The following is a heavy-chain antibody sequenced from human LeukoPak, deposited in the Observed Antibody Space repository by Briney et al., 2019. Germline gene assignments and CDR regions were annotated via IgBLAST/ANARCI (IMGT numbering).Heavy chain of an antibody. CDR3: ARLYDSSGYYYPDY. D-gene: IGHD3-22*01. V-gene: IGHV3-11*01. Sequence: GGSLRLSCAASGFTFSDYYMSWIRQAPGKGLEWVSYISSSGSTLYYADSVKGRFTISRDNAKNSLYLQMNSLRAEDTAVYYCARLYDSSGYYYPDYWGQGTLVTVSS. CDR1: GFTFSDYY. J-gene: IGHJ4*02. CDR2: ISSSGSTL.